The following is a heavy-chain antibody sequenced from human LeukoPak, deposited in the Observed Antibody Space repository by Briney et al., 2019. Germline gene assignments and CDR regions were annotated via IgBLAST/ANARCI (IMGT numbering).Heavy chain of an antibody. V-gene: IGHV3-20*04. CDR2: INWNGGST. CDR1: GFTFDDYG. J-gene: IGHJ4*02. D-gene: IGHD6-13*01. CDR3: ARDGGIAAAGSFDY. Sequence: GGSLRLSCAASGFTFDDYGMSWVRQAPGKGLECVSGINWNGGSTGYADSVKGRFTISRDNAKNSLYLQMNSLRAEDTALYYCARDGGIAAAGSFDYWGQGTLVTVSS.